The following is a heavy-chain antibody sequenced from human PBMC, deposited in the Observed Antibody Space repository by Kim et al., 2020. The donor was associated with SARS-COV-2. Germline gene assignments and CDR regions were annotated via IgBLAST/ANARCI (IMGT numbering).Heavy chain of an antibody. V-gene: IGHV3-53*01. CDR2: IYSGGST. CDR3: ARGPSHYYGSGSQSSYFDY. J-gene: IGHJ4*02. D-gene: IGHD3-10*01. Sequence: GGSLRLSCAASGFTVSSNYMSWVRQAPGKGLEWVSVIYSGGSTYYADSVKGRFTISRDNSKNTLYLQMNSLRAEDTAVYYCARGPSHYYGSGSQSSYFDYWGQGTLVTVSS. CDR1: GFTVSSNY.